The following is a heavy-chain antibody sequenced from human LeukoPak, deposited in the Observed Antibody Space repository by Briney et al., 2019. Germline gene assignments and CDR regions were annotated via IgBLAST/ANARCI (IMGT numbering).Heavy chain of an antibody. V-gene: IGHV4-34*01. J-gene: IGHJ6*02. Sequence: SETLSLTCAVYGGSFSGYYWSWIRQPPGKGLEWIGEIHHSGSTNYNPSLKSRVTILADTSKNQFSLKLSSVTAADTAVYYCARARPSGLGVWGQGTTVTVSS. CDR2: IHHSGST. CDR3: ARARPSGLGV. D-gene: IGHD1-26*01. CDR1: GGSFSGYY.